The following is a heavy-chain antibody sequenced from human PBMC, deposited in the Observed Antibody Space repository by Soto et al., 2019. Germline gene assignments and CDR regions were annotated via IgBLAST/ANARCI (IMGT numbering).Heavy chain of an antibody. D-gene: IGHD5-18*01. CDR1: GVTLNSVW. Sequence: XSLQLAGAFTGVTLNSVWINCVSQAPGKGPEWLGRIKSTTDGRTTDYAAPVKGRFTVSRDDSENTLYLQMNSLKTEDTAVYYCSHGYYQYFNSWGQGTLVTVSS. J-gene: IGHJ4*02. CDR2: IKSTTDGRTT. CDR3: SHGYYQYFNS. V-gene: IGHV3-15*07.